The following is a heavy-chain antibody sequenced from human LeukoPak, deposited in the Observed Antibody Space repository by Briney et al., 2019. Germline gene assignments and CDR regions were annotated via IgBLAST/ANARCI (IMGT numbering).Heavy chain of an antibody. J-gene: IGHJ3*02. D-gene: IGHD3-22*01. Sequence: SETLSLTCAVYGGSFSGYYWSWIRQPPGKGLEWIGEINHSGNTNYNPSLTSRVTISVDTSKNQVSLKLSSVTAADPAVYYCARGGDSSGYYLLDAFDIWGQGTMVTVSS. V-gene: IGHV4-34*01. CDR3: ARGGDSSGYYLLDAFDI. CDR2: INHSGNT. CDR1: GGSFSGYY.